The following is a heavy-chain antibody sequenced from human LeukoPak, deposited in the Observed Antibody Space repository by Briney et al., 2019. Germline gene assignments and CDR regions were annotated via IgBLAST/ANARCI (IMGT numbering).Heavy chain of an antibody. CDR1: GGSISSSNW. J-gene: IGHJ5*02. CDR3: AAVPAGVSGWFDP. V-gene: IGHV4-4*02. CDR2: IYHSGST. Sequence: SETLSLTCAVSGGSISSSNWWSWVRQPPGKGLEWFGEIYHSGSTNYNPSLKSRVTISVDKSKNQFSLKLSSVTAADTAVYYCAAVPAGVSGWFDPWGQGTLVTVSS. D-gene: IGHD2-2*01.